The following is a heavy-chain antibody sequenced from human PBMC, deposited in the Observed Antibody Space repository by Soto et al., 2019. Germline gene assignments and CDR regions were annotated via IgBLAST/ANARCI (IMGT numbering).Heavy chain of an antibody. CDR3: TTIPRNRYGYPFDY. V-gene: IGHV3-49*05. CDR2: IRSGRYGGTA. J-gene: IGHJ4*02. D-gene: IGHD5-18*01. Sequence: EKQLVESGGGSVNPGRSLRLSCTGSGFTFGDLDMRWFRQTPGKGLECVGVIRSGRYGGTADYAASVIARFTISRDDSKSVAYLQMNSLKSEDNGLYYCTTIPRNRYGYPFDYWGQGTLVTVSS. CDR1: GFTFGDLD.